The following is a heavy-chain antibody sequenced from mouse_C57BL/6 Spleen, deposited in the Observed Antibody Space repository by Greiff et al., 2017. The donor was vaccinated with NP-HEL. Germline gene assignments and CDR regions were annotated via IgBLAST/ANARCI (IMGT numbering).Heavy chain of an antibody. V-gene: IGHV5-4*01. J-gene: IGHJ2*01. CDR3: ARDVATVPGDY. CDR2: ISDGGSYT. CDR1: GFTFSSYA. Sequence: DVHLVESGGGLVKPGGSLKLSCAASGFTFSSYAMSWVRQTPEKRLEWVATISDGGSYTYYPDNVKGRFTISRDNAKNNLYLQMSHLKSEDTAMYYCARDVATVPGDYWGQGTTLTVSS. D-gene: IGHD1-1*01.